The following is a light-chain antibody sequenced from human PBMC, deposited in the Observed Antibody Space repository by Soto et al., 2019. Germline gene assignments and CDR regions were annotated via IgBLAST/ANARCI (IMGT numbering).Light chain of an antibody. CDR3: QQYNTWLT. CDR2: AAS. CDR1: QSISSY. J-gene: IGKJ4*01. Sequence: DIQMTQSPSSLSASVGDRVTITCRASQSISSYLNWYQQKPGKAPELLIYAASTLQSGVPSRFSGSGSGTEFTLTISSLQPDDFATYYCQQYNTWLTFGGGTKVDIK. V-gene: IGKV1-39*01.